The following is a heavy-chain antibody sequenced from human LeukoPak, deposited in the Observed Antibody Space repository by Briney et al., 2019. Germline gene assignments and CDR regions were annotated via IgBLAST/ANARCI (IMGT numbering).Heavy chain of an antibody. J-gene: IGHJ4*02. V-gene: IGHV3-23*01. CDR2: ISGSGGST. D-gene: IGHD2-15*01. CDR3: ARAYCSGGSCRYYFDY. CDR1: GFTFSSYA. Sequence: GGSLRLSCAASGFTFSSYAMSWVRQAPGKGQEWVSAISGSGGSTYYADSVKGRFTISRDNSKNTLYLQMNSLRAEDTAVYYCARAYCSGGSCRYYFDYWGQGTLVTVSS.